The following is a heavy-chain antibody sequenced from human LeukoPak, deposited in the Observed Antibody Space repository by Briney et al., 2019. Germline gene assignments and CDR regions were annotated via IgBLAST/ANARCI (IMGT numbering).Heavy chain of an antibody. Sequence: SETLSLTCAVSGYSISSGYYWGWIRQPPGKGLEWIGSIYHSGSTYYNPSLKGRVTISVDTSKNQFSLKLGSVTAADTAVYYCARGETLDAFDIWGQGTMVTVSS. D-gene: IGHD5-24*01. J-gene: IGHJ3*02. V-gene: IGHV4-38-2*01. CDR2: IYHSGST. CDR3: ARGETLDAFDI. CDR1: GYSISSGYY.